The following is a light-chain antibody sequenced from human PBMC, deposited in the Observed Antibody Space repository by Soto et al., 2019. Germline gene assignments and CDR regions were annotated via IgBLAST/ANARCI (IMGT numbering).Light chain of an antibody. CDR2: DAS. CDR3: QQRGDWPLT. V-gene: IGKV3-11*01. Sequence: EIVLTQSPATLSLSPGERATLSCRASQHIDVYLDWLQQKPGQSPRFLIFDASARATGMPTRFSGSGSVTDFTLTISILEHEAFAVYYCQQRGDWPLTFGPGAKVDI. CDR1: QHIDVY. J-gene: IGKJ3*01.